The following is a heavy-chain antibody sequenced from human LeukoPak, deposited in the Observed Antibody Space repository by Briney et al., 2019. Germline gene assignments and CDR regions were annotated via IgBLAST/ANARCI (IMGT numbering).Heavy chain of an antibody. D-gene: IGHD1-1*01. CDR3: ARAPSGIATTGNYYYYYYMDV. Sequence: SEILSLTCGVSGYSIRSGYYWAWIRQSPGKGLELIGSIYHRGNTLYNPSLKSRVTISVDTSKNHLSLELTSVTGADTAVYFCARAPSGIATTGNYYYYYYMDVWGKGTTVTVSS. V-gene: IGHV4-38-2*01. J-gene: IGHJ6*03. CDR1: GYSIRSGYY. CDR2: IYHRGNT.